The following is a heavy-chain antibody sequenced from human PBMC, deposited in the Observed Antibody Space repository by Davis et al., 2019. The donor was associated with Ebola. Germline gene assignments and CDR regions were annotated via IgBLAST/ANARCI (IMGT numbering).Heavy chain of an antibody. J-gene: IGHJ6*02. V-gene: IGHV1-3*04. Sequence: ASVKVFCKASGDIFTNHAMHRWRQAPGQRPDWMGWSGTATGNARYSQKFQGRVTITRDTTATTAYLELSSLRSEDTAVYYCARLGTSADYYAMDVWGQGTTVTVSS. CDR2: SGTATGNA. CDR1: GDIFTNHA. CDR3: ARLGTSADYYAMDV.